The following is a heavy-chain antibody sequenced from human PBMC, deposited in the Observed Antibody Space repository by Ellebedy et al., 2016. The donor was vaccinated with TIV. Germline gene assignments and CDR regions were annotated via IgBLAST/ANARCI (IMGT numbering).Heavy chain of an antibody. V-gene: IGHV3-7*01. CDR1: GFTFSSNW. Sequence: GGSLRLSXAASGFTFSSNWMSWVCQAPGKGLEWVANIKHDGTEKYYVDSVKGRFTISRDNAKNSLYLQMNSLRAEDTAVYYCARDIAARRLDYWGQGALVTVSS. CDR3: ARDIAARRLDY. D-gene: IGHD6-6*01. CDR2: IKHDGTEK. J-gene: IGHJ4*02.